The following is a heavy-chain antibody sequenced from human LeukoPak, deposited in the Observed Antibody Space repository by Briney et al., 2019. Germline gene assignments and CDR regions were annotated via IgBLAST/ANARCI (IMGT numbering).Heavy chain of an antibody. V-gene: IGHV3-20*04. J-gene: IGHJ5*02. CDR3: ARGYCTSTSCYFNLFDP. Sequence: PGGSLRLSCAASGFTFDDYGMSWVRQAPGKGLEWVSGINRNGDSTGYADSVKGRFTISRDNAKKSLYLQMNRLRAEDTAFYYCARGYCTSTSCYFNLFDPWGQGTLVTVS. CDR1: GFTFDDYG. D-gene: IGHD2-2*01. CDR2: INRNGDST.